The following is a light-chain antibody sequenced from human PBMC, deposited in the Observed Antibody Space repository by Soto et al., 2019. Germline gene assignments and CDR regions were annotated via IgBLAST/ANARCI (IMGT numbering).Light chain of an antibody. V-gene: IGKV1-5*01. CDR3: QQYNSYSRGS. CDR2: DAS. CDR1: QSISRW. Sequence: DIQMTQSPSTLSASVGDRVTFTCRASQSISRWLAWYQQKPGKAPKVLIYDASTLESGVPSRFSDSGSGTEFTLTINSLQPDDFATYYCQQYNSYSRGSFGQGTRLEIK. J-gene: IGKJ5*01.